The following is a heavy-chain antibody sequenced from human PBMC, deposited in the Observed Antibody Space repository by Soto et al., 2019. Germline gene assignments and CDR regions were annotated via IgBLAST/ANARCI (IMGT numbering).Heavy chain of an antibody. CDR3: ARVPSP. V-gene: IGHV4-30-2*01. Sequence: SETLSLTCAVSGGSISSGGYSWSWVRQPPGKGLEWIGYIYHSGSTYYNTSLKSRVTISVDRSKNQFSLKLSSVTAADTAVYYCARVPSPWGQGTLVTVSS. J-gene: IGHJ5*02. CDR2: IYHSGST. CDR1: GGSISSGGYS.